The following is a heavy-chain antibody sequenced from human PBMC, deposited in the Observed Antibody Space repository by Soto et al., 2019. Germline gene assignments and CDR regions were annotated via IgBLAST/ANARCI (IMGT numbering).Heavy chain of an antibody. J-gene: IGHJ5*02. CDR2: LFSGST. Sequence: SETLSLTCTVSGDSIRGRSYYWGWIRQPPGRGLEWVGTLFSGSTYSSPSLKSRVSISLDTSKNQVSLILNSVTAADTAVYYCARVGPWVPYYYDSSPYTFENWFDPWGQGTLVTVSS. CDR1: GDSIRGRSYY. D-gene: IGHD3-22*01. CDR3: ARVGPWVPYYYDSSPYTFENWFDP. V-gene: IGHV4-39*01.